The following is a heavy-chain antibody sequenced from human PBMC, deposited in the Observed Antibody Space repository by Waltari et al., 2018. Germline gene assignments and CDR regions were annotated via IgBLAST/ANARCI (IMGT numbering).Heavy chain of an antibody. D-gene: IGHD3-22*01. CDR3: AKSNYYDNNGYPEVDS. Sequence: VQLLASGGGLVRPGGSLRLSCAASGFTFRNFAMTWGRPSPGKGLDWVSTIFGSGADTYYAESVKGRFSISRDNSKSTLYLQMTSLRAEDTAIYYCAKSNYYDNNGYPEVDSWGPGTLVTVSS. J-gene: IGHJ4*02. V-gene: IGHV3-23*01. CDR1: GFTFRNFA. CDR2: IFGSGADT.